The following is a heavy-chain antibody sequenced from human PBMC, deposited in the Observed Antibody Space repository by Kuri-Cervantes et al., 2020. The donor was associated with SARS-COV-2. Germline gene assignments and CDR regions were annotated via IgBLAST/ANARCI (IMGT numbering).Heavy chain of an antibody. CDR2: IYYSGST. CDR1: GGSISSYY. D-gene: IGHD7-27*01. J-gene: IGHJ3*02. V-gene: IGHV4-59*12. Sequence: PETLSLTCTVSGGSISSYYWSWIRQPPGKGLEWIGYIYYSGSTNYNPSLKSRVTISVDTSKNQFSLKLSSVTAADTAVYYCARDLTGGDDAFDIWGQGTMVTVSS. CDR3: ARDLTGGDDAFDI.